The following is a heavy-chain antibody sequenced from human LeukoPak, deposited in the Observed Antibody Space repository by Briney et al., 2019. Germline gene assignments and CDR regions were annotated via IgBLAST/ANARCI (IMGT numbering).Heavy chain of an antibody. CDR3: ARVRGSSVPRYYYYYMDV. CDR2: IYYSGST. Sequence: PSETLSLTCTVSGGSISSNSYYWDWIRQPPGKGLEWIGTIYYSGSTSYNPSLKSRVTMSVDTSKNQFSLKLSSVTAADTAVYYCARVRGSSVPRYYYYYMDVWGKGTTVTVSS. CDR1: GGSISSNSYY. V-gene: IGHV4-39*07. J-gene: IGHJ6*03. D-gene: IGHD6-6*01.